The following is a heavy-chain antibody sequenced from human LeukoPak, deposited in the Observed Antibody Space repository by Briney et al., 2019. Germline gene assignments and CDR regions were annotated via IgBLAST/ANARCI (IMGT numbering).Heavy chain of an antibody. V-gene: IGHV3-53*01. J-gene: IGHJ4*02. CDR2: IYSGGST. Sequence: GGSLRLSCAASWFTVSSNYMSWVRQAPGKGLEWVSVIYSGGSTYYADSVKGRFTISRDNSKNTLYLQMNSLRAEDTAVYYCARSNSFAMGYWGQETLVTVSS. D-gene: IGHD2/OR15-2a*01. CDR1: WFTVSSNY. CDR3: ARSNSFAMGY.